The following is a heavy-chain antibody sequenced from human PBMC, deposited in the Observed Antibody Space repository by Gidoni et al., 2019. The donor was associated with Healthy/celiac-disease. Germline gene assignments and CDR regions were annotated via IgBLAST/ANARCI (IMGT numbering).Heavy chain of an antibody. CDR1: GFPCSSYS. D-gene: IGHD6-19*01. CDR3: AREAYRSSGPDY. J-gene: IGHJ4*02. CDR2: ISSSSSTI. Sequence: VQLVESGGGLVQPGGSLRLSCAASGFPCSSYSMNWVGQAPGKGLEWVSYISSSSSTIYYADSVKGRFTISRDNAKNSLYLQMNSLRDEDTAVYYCAREAYRSSGPDYWGQGTLVTVSS. V-gene: IGHV3-48*02.